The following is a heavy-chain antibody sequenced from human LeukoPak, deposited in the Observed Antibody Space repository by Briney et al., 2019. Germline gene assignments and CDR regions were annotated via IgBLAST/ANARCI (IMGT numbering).Heavy chain of an antibody. CDR1: GFTFSSYA. D-gene: IGHD3-16*01. CDR2: ISGSGGST. CDR3: AKDLREGPWPDWLFDY. J-gene: IGHJ4*02. V-gene: IGHV3-23*01. Sequence: PGGSLRLSCAASGFTFSSYAMSWVRQAPGKGLEWVSAISGSGGSTYYADSVKGRFTVSRDNSKNTLYLQMNSLRAEDTAVYYCAKDLREGPWPDWLFDYWGQGTLVTVSS.